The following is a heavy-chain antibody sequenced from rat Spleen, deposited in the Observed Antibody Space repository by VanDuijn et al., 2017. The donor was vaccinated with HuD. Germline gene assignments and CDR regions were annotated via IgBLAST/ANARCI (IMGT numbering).Heavy chain of an antibody. J-gene: IGHJ2*01. CDR3: AIHPRY. V-gene: IGHV2-1*01. D-gene: IGHD3-1*01. CDR1: GFSLISNT. Sequence: QVQLKESGPGLVQSSQTLSLTCTVSGFSLISNTVHWVRQPPGKGLEWMGGIWGDGSTDYNSTLKSRLSISRDTSKNQVFLKMNSLQTDDTVIYFCAIHPRYWGQGVMVTVSS. CDR2: IWGDGST.